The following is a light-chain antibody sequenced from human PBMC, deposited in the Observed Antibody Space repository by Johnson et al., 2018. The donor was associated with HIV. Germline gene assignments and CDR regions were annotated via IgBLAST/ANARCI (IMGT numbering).Light chain of an antibody. CDR3: GTWDSSLSVYV. J-gene: IGLJ1*01. Sequence: QSVLTQPPSVSAAPGQKVTISCSGSSSNIGSNSVSWYQHLPGIAPKLLVYDRNKRPSGIPDRFSGSKSGTSATLGITGLQPGDEAVYYCGTWDSSLSVYVFGTGTKVTVL. V-gene: IGLV1-51*01. CDR2: DRN. CDR1: SSNIGSNS.